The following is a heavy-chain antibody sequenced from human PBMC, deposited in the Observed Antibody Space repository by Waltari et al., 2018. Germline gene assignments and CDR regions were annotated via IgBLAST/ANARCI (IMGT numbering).Heavy chain of an antibody. Sequence: EVQLVESGGGFVQPGGSLRLSCLGSGFTFGVFSMHWIRQAPGKGLEWVAYISARRAAIDYAECGKGRFTSSRDNAKNSLFLQMTNLGVEDTAVYYCATEPAPGAGINDWGQGILVTVSS. CDR2: ISARRAAI. CDR1: GFTFGVFS. J-gene: IGHJ4*02. D-gene: IGHD6-19*01. V-gene: IGHV3-48*01. CDR3: ATEPAPGAGIND.